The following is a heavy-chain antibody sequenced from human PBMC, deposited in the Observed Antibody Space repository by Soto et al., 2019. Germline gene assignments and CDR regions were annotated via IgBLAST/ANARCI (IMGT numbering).Heavy chain of an antibody. Sequence: LSLTCAVYGGSLSGYYWSWIRQPPGKALEWIGEINYSGNTNYNPSLKSRVTISVDTSKNQLFLNLTSVTAADTAMYYCARHHVRGRTIAGAAEFWGQGXLVTVYS. CDR1: GGSLSGYY. V-gene: IGHV4-34*01. CDR2: INYSGNT. J-gene: IGHJ4*02. D-gene: IGHD1-26*01. CDR3: ARHHVRGRTIAGAAEF.